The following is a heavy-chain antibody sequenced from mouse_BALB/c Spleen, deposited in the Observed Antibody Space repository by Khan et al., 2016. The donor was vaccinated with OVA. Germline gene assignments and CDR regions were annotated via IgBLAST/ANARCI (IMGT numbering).Heavy chain of an antibody. D-gene: IGHD2-10*01. CDR3: TRASYYGNPWITY. CDR1: GFAFNSYD. J-gene: IGHJ3*01. CDR2: ISSTGTYT. Sequence: EVQLVESGGGLVKPGGSLKLSCEVSGFAFNSYDMSWVRQTPEKRLEWVATISSTGTYTYYPDSVKGRFTISSDTARNTLYLQMSSLRSEDTALYDCTRASYYGNPWITYWGQGTLVTVSA. V-gene: IGHV5-9*02.